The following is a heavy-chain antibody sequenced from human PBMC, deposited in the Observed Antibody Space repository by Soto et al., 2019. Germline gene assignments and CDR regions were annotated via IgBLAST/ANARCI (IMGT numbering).Heavy chain of an antibody. V-gene: IGHV3-30-3*01. CDR1: GFTFSSYA. Sequence: PGGSLRLSCAASGFTFSSYAMHWVRQAPGKGLEWVAVISYDGSNKYYADSVKGRFTISRDNSKNTLYLQMNSLRAEDTAVYYCAGDRWRFLEWLTFDYWGQGTLVTVSS. D-gene: IGHD3-3*01. J-gene: IGHJ4*02. CDR2: ISYDGSNK. CDR3: AGDRWRFLEWLTFDY.